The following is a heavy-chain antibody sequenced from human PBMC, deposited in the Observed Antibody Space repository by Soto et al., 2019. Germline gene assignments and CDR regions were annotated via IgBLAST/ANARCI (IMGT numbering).Heavy chain of an antibody. CDR3: ARDRGEYYYYMDV. CDR1: GGSXSSYY. Sequence: ETLSLTCTVSGGSXSSYYWSRIRQPPGKGLEWIGYIYYSGSTNYNPSLKSRVTISVDTSKNQFSLKLSSVTAADTAVYYCARDRGEYYYYMDVWGKGTTVTVSS. CDR2: IYYSGST. V-gene: IGHV4-59*01. J-gene: IGHJ6*03.